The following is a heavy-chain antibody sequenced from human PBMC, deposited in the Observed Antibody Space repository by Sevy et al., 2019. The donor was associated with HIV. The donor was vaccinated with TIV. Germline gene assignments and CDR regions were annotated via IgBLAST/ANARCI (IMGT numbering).Heavy chain of an antibody. D-gene: IGHD1-26*01. V-gene: IGHV3-30*02. CDR2: IRYDGSNK. CDR3: AKDGELLGYYYYYDMDV. Sequence: GGSLRLSCAASGFTFSSYGMHWVRQAPGKGLEWVAFIRYDGSNKYYADSVKGRFTISRDNSKNTLYLQMNSLRAEDTAAYYCAKDGELLGYYYYYDMDVWGQGTTVTVSS. J-gene: IGHJ6*02. CDR1: GFTFSSYG.